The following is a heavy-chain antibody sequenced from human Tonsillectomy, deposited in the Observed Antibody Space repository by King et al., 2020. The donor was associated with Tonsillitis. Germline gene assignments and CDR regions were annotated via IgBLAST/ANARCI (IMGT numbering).Heavy chain of an antibody. D-gene: IGHD3-22*01. CDR2: IKEDGSGT. V-gene: IGHV3-7*04. CDR1: GCTFSSFW. Sequence: DVQLVESGGGLVQPGGSLRLSCAASGCTFSSFWMTWVRQAPGNGLEWVANIKEDGSGTQYVYSVKGRFTISRDNAKNSLYLQINSLSAEDTAVYFCTRYPYDSGGYGAFDRWGQGTMVTVSS. J-gene: IGHJ3*02. CDR3: TRYPYDSGGYGAFDR.